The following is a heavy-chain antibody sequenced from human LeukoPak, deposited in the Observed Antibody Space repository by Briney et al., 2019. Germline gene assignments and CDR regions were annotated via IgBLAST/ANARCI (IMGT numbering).Heavy chain of an antibody. CDR3: ARDENGSTYYYGMDV. Sequence: ASLKLSSKASRGTFSSYAITSGRQAPGQGLEWMGRIIPILSIANYAQKIQGRVAITADKSTSTAYMELSSLRCEDTAVYYCARDENGSTYYYGMDVWGQGTTVTVSS. CDR2: IIPILSIA. D-gene: IGHD3-10*01. V-gene: IGHV1-69*04. J-gene: IGHJ6*01. CDR1: RGTFSSYA.